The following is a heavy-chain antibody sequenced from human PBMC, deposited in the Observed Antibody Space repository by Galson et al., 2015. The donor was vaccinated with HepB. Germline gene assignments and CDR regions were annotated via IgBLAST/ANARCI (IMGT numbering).Heavy chain of an antibody. Sequence: SVKVSCKASGYTFTSYGISWVQQAPGQGLEWMGWISAYNGNTNYAQKLQGRVTTTTDTSTSTAYMELRSLRSDDTAVYYCARETGWGSYDAFDIWGQGTMVTVSS. J-gene: IGHJ3*02. CDR1: GYTFTSYG. CDR3: ARETGWGSYDAFDI. V-gene: IGHV1-18*01. D-gene: IGHD1-26*01. CDR2: ISAYNGNT.